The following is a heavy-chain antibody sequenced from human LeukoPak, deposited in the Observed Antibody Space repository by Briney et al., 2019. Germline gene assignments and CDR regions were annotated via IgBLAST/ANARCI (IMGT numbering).Heavy chain of an antibody. D-gene: IGHD6-13*01. CDR3: ARRGYSSILRDY. Sequence: GGSLRLSCAASXFTFSDFSMNWVRQAPGKGLEWVSSISSSGSTMYYADSVKGRFTISRDNAKNSLYLQMSGLRVEDTAVYYCARRGYSSILRDYWGQGTLVTVSS. V-gene: IGHV3-48*01. J-gene: IGHJ4*02. CDR1: XFTFSDFS. CDR2: ISSSGSTM.